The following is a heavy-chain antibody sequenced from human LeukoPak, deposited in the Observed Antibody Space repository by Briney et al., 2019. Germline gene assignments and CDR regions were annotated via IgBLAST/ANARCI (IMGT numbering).Heavy chain of an antibody. CDR1: GFTLSSYW. CDR2: ISSEGSST. D-gene: IGHD2-8*02. CDR3: VRDTGTSEFYFDY. Sequence: GGSLRLSCAASGFTLSSYWMHWVRQAPGKGLVWVSRISSEGSSTSYADSVKGRFTISRDNAKNTLYLQMNSLRAEDTAVYYCVRDTGTSEFYFDYWGQGTLVTVSS. V-gene: IGHV3-74*01. J-gene: IGHJ4*02.